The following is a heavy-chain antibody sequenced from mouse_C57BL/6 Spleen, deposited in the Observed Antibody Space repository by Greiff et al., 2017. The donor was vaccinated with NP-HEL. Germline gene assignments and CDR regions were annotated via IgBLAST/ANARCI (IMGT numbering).Heavy chain of an antibody. CDR2: IYPGDGDT. V-gene: IGHV1-80*01. CDR3: ARPDYGSSVWYFDV. D-gene: IGHD1-1*01. Sequence: QVQLKQSGAELVKPGASVKISCKASGYAFSSYWMNWVKQRPGKGLEWIGQIYPGDGDTNYNGKFKGKATLTADKSSSTAYMQLSSLTSEDSAVXFCARPDYGSSVWYFDVWGTGTTVTVSS. CDR1: GYAFSSYW. J-gene: IGHJ1*03.